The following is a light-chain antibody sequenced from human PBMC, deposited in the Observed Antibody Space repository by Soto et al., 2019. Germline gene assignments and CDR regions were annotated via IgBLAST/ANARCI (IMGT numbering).Light chain of an antibody. CDR2: GAS. CDR1: QRIASY. V-gene: IGKV1-39*01. CDR3: QQSYTTPFT. J-gene: IGKJ5*01. Sequence: DIQMTQSPSSLSASIGDRVTITCRASQRIASYLNWYQQKPGKAPKLLIYGASTLQSGVPSRFSGGGSETDFSLTISSLQPADFATYYCQQSYTTPFTFGQGTRLEIK.